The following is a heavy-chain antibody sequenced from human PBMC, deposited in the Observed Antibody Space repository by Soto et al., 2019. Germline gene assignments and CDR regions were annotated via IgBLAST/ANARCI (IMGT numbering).Heavy chain of an antibody. D-gene: IGHD6-13*01. J-gene: IGHJ6*02. V-gene: IGHV1-69*01. Sequence: QVQLVQSGAEVKKPGSSVKVSCKASGGTFSSYAISWVRQAPGQGLEWMGGIIRIFGTANYAQKFQGRVTITADEYTSTAYMELSSLMSEDTAVYNCASIAAAGPTYCYYGMDVWGQGTTVTVSS. CDR1: GGTFSSYA. CDR3: ASIAAAGPTYCYYGMDV. CDR2: IIRIFGTA.